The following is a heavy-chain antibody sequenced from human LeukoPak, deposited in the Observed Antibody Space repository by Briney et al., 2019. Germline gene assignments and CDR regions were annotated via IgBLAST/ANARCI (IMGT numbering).Heavy chain of an antibody. CDR2: ICSRGSYI. V-gene: IGHV3-48*03. D-gene: IGHD3-10*01. CDR3: ARDLYYFGSGSYVPGLPDY. CDR1: GFTFSSYE. Sequence: PGGSLRLSCVVSGFTFSSYEMNWVRQAPGMGLEWVSYICSRGSYIYYAESVKGRFTISRDNAKNSLYLQMNSLRAEDTAVYYCARDLYYFGSGSYVPGLPDYWGQGTPVTVSS. J-gene: IGHJ4*02.